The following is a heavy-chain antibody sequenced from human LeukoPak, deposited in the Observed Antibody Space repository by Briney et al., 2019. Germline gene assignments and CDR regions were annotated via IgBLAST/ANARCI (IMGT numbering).Heavy chain of an antibody. V-gene: IGHV4-34*01. CDR3: ARWGRVAAAAFDP. D-gene: IGHD6-13*01. CDR2: INHSGST. Sequence: SETLSPPCAVYGGSFSGYYWSWIRQPPGKGLEWIGEINHSGSTNYNPSPKSRVTISVDTSKNQFSLKLSSVTAADTAVYYCARWGRVAAAAFDPWGQGTLVTVSS. J-gene: IGHJ5*02. CDR1: GGSFSGYY.